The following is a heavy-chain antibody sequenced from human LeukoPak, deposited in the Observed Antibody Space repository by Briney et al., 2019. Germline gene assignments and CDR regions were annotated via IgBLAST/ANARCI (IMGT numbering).Heavy chain of an antibody. D-gene: IGHD1-20*01. CDR3: ARGYNWNDGMDV. V-gene: IGHV1-8*01. J-gene: IGHJ6*02. CDR2: MNPNSGNT. Sequence: GASVNVSCKASGYTFTSYDINWVRQATGQGLEWMGWMNPNSGNTGYAQKFQGRVTMTRNTSISTAYMELSSLRSEDTAVYYCARGYNWNDGMDVWGQGTTVTVSS. CDR1: GYTFTSYD.